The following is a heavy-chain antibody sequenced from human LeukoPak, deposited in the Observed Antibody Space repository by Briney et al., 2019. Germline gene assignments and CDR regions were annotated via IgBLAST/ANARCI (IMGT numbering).Heavy chain of an antibody. CDR1: GYTFNGYY. D-gene: IGHD6-6*01. V-gene: IGHV1-2*06. CDR3: ARDHRAYSSSYWFDP. J-gene: IGHJ5*02. CDR2: INPNSGGT. Sequence: ASVKVSCKASGYTFNGYYMHWVRQAPGQGLEWMGRINPNSGGTNYAQKFQGRVTMTRDTSISTAYMELSRLRSDDTAVYYCARDHRAYSSSYWFDPWGQGTLVTVSS.